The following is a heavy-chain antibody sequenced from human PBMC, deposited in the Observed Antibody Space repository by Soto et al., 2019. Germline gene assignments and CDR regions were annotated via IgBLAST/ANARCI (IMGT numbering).Heavy chain of an antibody. CDR1: GFTFSSYS. D-gene: IGHD4-17*01. CDR2: ITSSSSYI. Sequence: GSLRLSCAASGFTFSSYSMNWVRQAPGKGLEWVSSITSSSSYIYYADSLKGRFTISRDNAKNSLYLQMNSLRAEDTAVYYCARDPTTVTYAFDIWGQGTMVTVSS. V-gene: IGHV3-21*01. J-gene: IGHJ3*02. CDR3: ARDPTTVTYAFDI.